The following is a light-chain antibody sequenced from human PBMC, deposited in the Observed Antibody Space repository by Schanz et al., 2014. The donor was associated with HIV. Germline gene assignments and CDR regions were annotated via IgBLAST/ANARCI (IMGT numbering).Light chain of an antibody. CDR1: NSDIGTYNY. J-gene: IGLJ2*01. V-gene: IGLV2-14*01. Sequence: QSALTQPASVSGSPGQSITLSCTGTNSDIGTYNYVSWYQQHPGKAPKLLIFDVTNRPSGISNRFSASKSGSAASLTISGLRTEDEADYYCSSHAGRNSFVVFGGGTKLTVL. CDR3: SSHAGRNSFVV. CDR2: DVT.